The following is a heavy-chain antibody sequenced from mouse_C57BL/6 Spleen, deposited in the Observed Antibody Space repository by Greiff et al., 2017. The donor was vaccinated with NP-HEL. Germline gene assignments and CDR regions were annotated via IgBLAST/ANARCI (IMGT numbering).Heavy chain of an antibody. CDR2: IDPSDSYP. J-gene: IGHJ2*01. D-gene: IGHD4-1*01. V-gene: IGHV1-50*01. Sequence: QVQLQQPGAELVKPGASVKLSCKASGYTFTSYWLQWVKQRPGQGLEWIGEIDPSDSYPNYNQKFKGKATLTVDTSSSTAYMQLSSLTSEDSAVYYCATHWDFDYWGQGTTLTVSS. CDR1: GYTFTSYW. CDR3: ATHWDFDY.